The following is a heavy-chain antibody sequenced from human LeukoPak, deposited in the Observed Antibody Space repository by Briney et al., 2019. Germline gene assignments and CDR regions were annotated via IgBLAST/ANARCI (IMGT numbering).Heavy chain of an antibody. Sequence: SLRLSCAASGFTFDDYAMHWVRQAPGKGLEWVSGISWNSGSIGYADSVKGRFTISRDNAKNSLYLQTNSLRSEDMALYYFTKDRSYRYTRGAFYSRGQGTMVTVSS. D-gene: IGHD5-18*01. CDR2: ISWNSGSI. CDR1: GFTFDDYA. CDR3: TKDRSYRYTRGAFYS. V-gene: IGHV3-9*03. J-gene: IGHJ3*02.